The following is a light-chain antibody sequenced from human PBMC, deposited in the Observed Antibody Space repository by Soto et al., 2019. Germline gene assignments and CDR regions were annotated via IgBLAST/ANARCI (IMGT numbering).Light chain of an antibody. V-gene: IGKV4-1*01. J-gene: IGKJ1*01. CDR2: WAS. CDR3: QQNYGTPPT. Sequence: DIVMTQSPDSLAVSLGERATINCKSSQSILYSSNNKNYLAWYQQKPRQPPKLLIYWASTRESGVPDRFSGSGSGTDFTLTISSLQAEDVAIYYCQQNYGTPPTFGQGTKVEIK. CDR1: QSILYSSNNKNY.